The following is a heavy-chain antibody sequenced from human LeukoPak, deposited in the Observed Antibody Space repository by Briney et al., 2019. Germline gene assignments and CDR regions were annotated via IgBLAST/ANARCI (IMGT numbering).Heavy chain of an antibody. CDR3: ARIPYGSGSYFTFDP. CDR1: GYTFTSYY. Sequence: ASVKVSCKASGYTFTSYYIYWVRQAPGQGLEWMGWMNPNSGNTGYAQKFQGRVTMTRNTSISTAYMELSSLRSEDTAVYYCARIPYGSGSYFTFDPWGQGTLVTVSS. D-gene: IGHD3-10*01. V-gene: IGHV1-8*02. CDR2: MNPNSGNT. J-gene: IGHJ5*02.